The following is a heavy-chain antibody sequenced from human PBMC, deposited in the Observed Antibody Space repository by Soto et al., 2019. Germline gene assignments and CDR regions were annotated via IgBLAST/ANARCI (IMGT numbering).Heavy chain of an antibody. J-gene: IGHJ4*02. CDR2: IYYSGST. D-gene: IGHD4-4*01. V-gene: IGHV4-31*03. CDR1: GGSISSAGYY. CDR3: ARGTTVTTSRYFDY. Sequence: PSETLSLTCTVSGGSISSAGYYWSWIRQHPGKGLEWIGYIYYSGSTYYTPSLKSRVNISLDTSNNQFPLKLSSVTAADTAVYYCARGTTVTTSRYFDYWGQGTLVTVSS.